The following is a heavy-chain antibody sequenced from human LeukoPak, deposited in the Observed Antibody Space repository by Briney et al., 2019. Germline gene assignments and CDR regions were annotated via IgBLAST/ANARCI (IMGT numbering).Heavy chain of an antibody. CDR2: IYPGDSDT. J-gene: IGHJ6*03. CDR1: GYSFTTYW. Sequence: GESLKISCKASGYSFTTYWIVWVRQMPGRGLEWMGIIYPGDSDTRYSPSFKGQVTVSADKSISTAYLQWSSLKASDTAIYYCARLSYDSSDFHYMDVWGKGTTVTISS. CDR3: ARLSYDSSDFHYMDV. V-gene: IGHV5-51*01. D-gene: IGHD3-22*01.